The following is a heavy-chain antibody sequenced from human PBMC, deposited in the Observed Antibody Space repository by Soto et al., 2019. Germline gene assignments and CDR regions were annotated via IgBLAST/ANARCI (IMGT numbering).Heavy chain of an antibody. J-gene: IGHJ5*02. D-gene: IGHD6-19*01. Sequence: PGGSLRLSCAASGFSLRTYGMQWLRRAPGKGLEWVAFIWYDGTKEFYANSVKGRSTISKDNSNNILYLQMSGLRAEDTAVYYCVRDVVTAVAGSVNWFDPWGQGTLVTVSS. CDR1: GFSLRTYG. CDR2: IWYDGTKE. V-gene: IGHV3-33*01. CDR3: VRDVVTAVAGSVNWFDP.